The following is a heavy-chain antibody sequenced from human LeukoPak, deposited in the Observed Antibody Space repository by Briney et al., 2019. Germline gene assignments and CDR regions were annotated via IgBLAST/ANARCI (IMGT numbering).Heavy chain of an antibody. CDR3: ARGWFPFFTMTESDWLDP. CDR2: MNPNSGNT. V-gene: IGHV1-8*03. Sequence: ASVKVSCKASGYTFTSYDINWVRQATGQGLEWMGWMNPNSGNTGYAQKFQGRVTITRNTSISTAYMELSSLRSEDTAVYYCARGWFPFFTMTESDWLDPWGQGTLVTVSS. CDR1: GYTFTSYD. J-gene: IGHJ5*02. D-gene: IGHD3-22*01.